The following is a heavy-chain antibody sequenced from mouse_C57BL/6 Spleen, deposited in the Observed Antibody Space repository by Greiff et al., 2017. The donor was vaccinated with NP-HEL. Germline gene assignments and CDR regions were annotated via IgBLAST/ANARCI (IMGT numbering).Heavy chain of an antibody. CDR1: GYTFTSYW. CDR3: ARRGDYNYFDY. V-gene: IGHV1-52*01. Sequence: QVQLQQPGAELVRPGSSVKLSCKASGYTFTSYWMHWVKQRPIQGLEWIGNIDPSDSETHYNQKFKDKATLTVDKSSSTDYMQLSSLTSEDSAVYYCARRGDYNYFDYWGQGTTLTVSS. J-gene: IGHJ2*01. D-gene: IGHD2-4*01. CDR2: IDPSDSET.